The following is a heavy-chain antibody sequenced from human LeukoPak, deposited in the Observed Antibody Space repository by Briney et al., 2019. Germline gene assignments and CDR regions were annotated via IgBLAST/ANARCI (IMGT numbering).Heavy chain of an antibody. CDR1: GYTFTSYD. V-gene: IGHV1-8*01. D-gene: IGHD7-27*01. CDR3: ARGPPNWGYDY. CDR2: MSPDSGDT. Sequence: ASVKVSCKASGYTFTSYDFNWVRQATGQRPEWMGWMSPDSGDTGYAQKFQDRVTMTRNTSISTAYMELSSLRSDDTAVYYCARGPPNWGYDYWGPGTLVTVSS. J-gene: IGHJ4*02.